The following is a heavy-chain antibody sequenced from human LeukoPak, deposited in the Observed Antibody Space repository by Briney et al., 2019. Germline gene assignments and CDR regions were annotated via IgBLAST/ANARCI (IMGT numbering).Heavy chain of an antibody. CDR3: ARVYGDSTGVDY. CDR2: IYTSGST. D-gene: IGHD4-17*01. J-gene: IGHJ4*02. V-gene: IGHV4-61*02. CDR1: GGSISSGSYY. Sequence: PSETLSLTCTVSGGSISSGSYYWSWIRQPAGKGLEWMGRIYTSGSTNYNPSLKSRVTISVDTSKNQFSLKLSSVTAADTAVYYCARVYGDSTGVDYWGQGTLVTVSS.